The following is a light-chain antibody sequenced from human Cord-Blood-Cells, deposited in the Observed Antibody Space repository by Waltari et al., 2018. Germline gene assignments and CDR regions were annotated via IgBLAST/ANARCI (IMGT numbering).Light chain of an antibody. CDR3: CSYAGSSTWV. J-gene: IGLJ3*02. V-gene: IGLV2-23*01. CDR1: SSAVGSYNL. Sequence: QSALTQPASVSGSPGQSITISCTGTSSAVGSYNLVSWYQQPPGKAPKLMIYEGSKRPSGVSNRCSGSKSGNTASLTISGLQAEDEAYYYCCSYAGSSTWVFGGGTKLTVL. CDR2: EGS.